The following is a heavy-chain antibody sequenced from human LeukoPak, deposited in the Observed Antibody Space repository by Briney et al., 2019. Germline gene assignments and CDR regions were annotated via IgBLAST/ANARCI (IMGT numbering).Heavy chain of an antibody. CDR2: IYPGDSDT. CDR1: GYSFTSYW. Sequence: GESLKISCKGSGYSFTSYWIGWVRQMPGKGLEWMGIIYPGDSDTRYSPSFQGQVTISADKSISTAYLQWSSLKASDISMYYCETAYDILTGYYMEVAFDIWGQGTMVTVSS. V-gene: IGHV5-51*01. D-gene: IGHD3-9*01. J-gene: IGHJ3*02. CDR3: ETAYDILTGYYMEVAFDI.